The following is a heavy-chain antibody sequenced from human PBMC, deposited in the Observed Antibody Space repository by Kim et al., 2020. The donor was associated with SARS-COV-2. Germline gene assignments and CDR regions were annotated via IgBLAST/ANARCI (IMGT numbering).Heavy chain of an antibody. CDR3: ARGRYSYYYGLDV. CDR2: INTNTGNP. J-gene: IGHJ6*02. D-gene: IGHD1-26*01. Sequence: ASFPFSCTTSGYTFTDYAMNWVRQAPGQGLEWMGWINTNTGNPTYAQGFTGRFVFSLDTSVTTAYLQISSLKAEDTAVYYCARGRYSYYYGLDVWGQGTTVTVSS. CDR1: GYTFTDYA. V-gene: IGHV7-4-1*02.